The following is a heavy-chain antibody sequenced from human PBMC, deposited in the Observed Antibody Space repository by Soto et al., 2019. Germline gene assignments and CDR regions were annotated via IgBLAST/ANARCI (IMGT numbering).Heavy chain of an antibody. Sequence: SGPTLVNPTQTLTLTCTFSGFSLITTGLGVGWIRQPPGKALEWLALIYWDDDKRYNPSLKSRLTITKDTSKNQVVLTMTNMDPVDTATYYCVQSRCGGDCLQSYSSHSYYGLDVWGQGTTVTVSS. CDR1: GFSLITTGLG. J-gene: IGHJ6*02. D-gene: IGHD2-21*01. CDR3: VQSRCGGDCLQSYSSHSYYGLDV. V-gene: IGHV2-5*02. CDR2: IYWDDDK.